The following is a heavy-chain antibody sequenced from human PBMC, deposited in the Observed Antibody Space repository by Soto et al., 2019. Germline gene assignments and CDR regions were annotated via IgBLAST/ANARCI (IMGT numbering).Heavy chain of an antibody. Sequence: PGGSLRLSCAASGFTFSNAWMSWVRQAPGKGLEWVGRIKSKTDGGTTDYAAPVKGRFTISRDDSKNTLYLQMNSLKTEDTAVYYCTTGGVVVPAAIWDPYYYGMDVWGQGTTVTVSS. CDR3: TTGGVVVPAAIWDPYYYGMDV. CDR2: IKSKTDGGTT. D-gene: IGHD2-2*01. CDR1: GFTFSNAW. J-gene: IGHJ6*02. V-gene: IGHV3-15*01.